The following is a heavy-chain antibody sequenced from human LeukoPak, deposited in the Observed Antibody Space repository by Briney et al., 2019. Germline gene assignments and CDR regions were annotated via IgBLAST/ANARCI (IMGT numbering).Heavy chain of an antibody. CDR3: AYGSYWRVDY. J-gene: IGHJ4*02. Sequence: PGGSLRLSCAASGFTFSSYGMHWVRQAPGKGLEWVAFIRYDGSNKYYADSVKGRFTISRDNSKNTLYPQMNSLRAEDTAVYYCAYGSYWRVDYWGQGTLVTVSS. V-gene: IGHV3-30*02. CDR2: IRYDGSNK. D-gene: IGHD1-26*01. CDR1: GFTFSSYG.